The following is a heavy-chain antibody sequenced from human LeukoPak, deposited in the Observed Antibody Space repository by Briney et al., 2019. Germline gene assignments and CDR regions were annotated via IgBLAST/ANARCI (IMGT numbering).Heavy chain of an antibody. CDR2: IYSDYSTHDST. J-gene: IGHJ6*02. Sequence: GGSLRLSCAASGFTVSDNYMSWVRQAPGKGLEWVSVIYSDYSTHDSTHHADSVKGRLTISRDNSKNTLYLQINSLRAEDTAVYYCAREKLGYYYGMDVWGQGTTVTVSS. V-gene: IGHV3-66*01. CDR1: GFTVSDNY. CDR3: AREKLGYYYGMDV. D-gene: IGHD3-16*01.